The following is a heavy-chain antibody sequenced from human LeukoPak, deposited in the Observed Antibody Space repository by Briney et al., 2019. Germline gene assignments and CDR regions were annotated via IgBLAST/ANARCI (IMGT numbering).Heavy chain of an antibody. V-gene: IGHV4-59*01. Sequence: SETLSLTCNVSGGSTSSFYWNWIRQSPGKGLECIGYIHYTGSTNYNPSLKSRVTISVETSKNQFSLKLKSVTAADTAVYYCARGGYYGSGNDFRFDPWGQGTLVTVSS. CDR1: GGSTSSFY. D-gene: IGHD3-10*01. J-gene: IGHJ5*02. CDR2: IHYTGST. CDR3: ARGGYYGSGNDFRFDP.